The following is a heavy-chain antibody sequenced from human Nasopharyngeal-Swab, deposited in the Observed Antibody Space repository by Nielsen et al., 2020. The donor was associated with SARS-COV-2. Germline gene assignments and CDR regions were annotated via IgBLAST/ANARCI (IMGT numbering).Heavy chain of an antibody. J-gene: IGHJ3*02. Sequence: GGSLRLSCAASGFTFDDYAMHWVRQAPGQGLEWVSGLSWNSGSIGYADSVKGRFTISRDNAKNSLYLQMNSLRAEDTALYYCAKLVVTDDAFDIWGQGTMVTVSS. CDR1: GFTFDDYA. V-gene: IGHV3-9*01. CDR3: AKLVVTDDAFDI. D-gene: IGHD3-22*01. CDR2: LSWNSGSI.